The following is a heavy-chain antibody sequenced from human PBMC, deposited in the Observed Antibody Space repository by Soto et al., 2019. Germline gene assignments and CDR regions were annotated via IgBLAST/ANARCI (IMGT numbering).Heavy chain of an antibody. D-gene: IGHD5-18*01. CDR2: INPSGGST. V-gene: IGHV1-46*01. CDR3: ARDGATAMVWYYFDY. J-gene: IGHJ4*02. CDR1: GYTFTSYY. Sequence: ASVKVSCKASGYTFTSYYMHWVRQAPGQGLEWMGIINPSGGSTSYAQKFQGRVTMTRDTSTSTVYMELSSLRSEDTAVYYCARDGATAMVWYYFDYWGQGTLVTVSS.